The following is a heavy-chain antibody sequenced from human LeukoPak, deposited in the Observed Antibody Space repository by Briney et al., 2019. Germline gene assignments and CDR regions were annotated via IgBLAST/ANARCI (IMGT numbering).Heavy chain of an antibody. Sequence: SGPTLVNPTQTLTLTCTFSGFSLSTNAVGVGWIGQPPGKALEWLAVIYRDDDKRYSPSLKNRLTITKDPSKNQVVLTMTNMDPVDTATYYCAHSCGGGNSAYFDYWGQGTLVTVSS. CDR3: AHSCGGGNSAYFDY. J-gene: IGHJ4*02. CDR1: GFSLSTNAVG. V-gene: IGHV2-5*02. CDR2: IYRDDDK. D-gene: IGHD4-23*01.